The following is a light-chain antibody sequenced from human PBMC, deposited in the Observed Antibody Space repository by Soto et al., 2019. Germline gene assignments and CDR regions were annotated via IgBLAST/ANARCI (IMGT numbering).Light chain of an antibody. V-gene: IGLV3-1*01. J-gene: IGLJ1*01. CDR2: QDS. CDR1: KLGDKY. CDR3: QAWDSSTVV. Sequence: YELTQPPSVSVSPGQTASITCSGDKLGDKYACWYQQKPGQSPVLVIYQDSKRPSGIPERFSGSNSGNTATLTISGTQAMDEADYYCQAWDSSTVVFGTGTKDTVL.